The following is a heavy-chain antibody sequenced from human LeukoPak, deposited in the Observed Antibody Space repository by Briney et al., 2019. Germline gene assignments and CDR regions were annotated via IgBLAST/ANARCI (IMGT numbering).Heavy chain of an antibody. Sequence: ASVKVSCKASGYIFTDYYMHWVRQAPGQELGWMGRINPNSGGTNYAQKFQGRVTMTRDTSISTAYTELSSLRSEDTATYYCARALGDYGNNRVYYFDYWGQGTLVTVSS. CDR1: GYIFTDYY. CDR3: ARALGDYGNNRVYYFDY. J-gene: IGHJ4*02. D-gene: IGHD4-17*01. V-gene: IGHV1/OR15-1*01. CDR2: INPNSGGT.